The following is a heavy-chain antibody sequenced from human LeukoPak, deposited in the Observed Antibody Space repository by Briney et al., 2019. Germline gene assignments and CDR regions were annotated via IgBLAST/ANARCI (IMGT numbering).Heavy chain of an antibody. J-gene: IGHJ5*02. CDR3: ARVSRFGELSGS. CDR1: GYTFTSYG. Sequence: ASVKVSCKASGYTFTSYGISWVRQAPGQGLEWMGWISAYNGNTNYAQKFQGRVTMTTDTSTSTAYMELRSLRFDDTAVYYCARVSRFGELSGSWGQGTLVTVSS. V-gene: IGHV1-18*01. CDR2: ISAYNGNT. D-gene: IGHD3-10*01.